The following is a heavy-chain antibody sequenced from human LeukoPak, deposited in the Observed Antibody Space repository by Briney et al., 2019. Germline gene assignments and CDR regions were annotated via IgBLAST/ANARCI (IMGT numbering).Heavy chain of an antibody. CDR1: GGSISSYY. D-gene: IGHD6-19*01. J-gene: IGHJ4*02. V-gene: IGHV4-39*01. CDR2: IYYSGST. CDR3: ASTQYSSGWGNYFDY. Sequence: PSETLSLTCTVSGGSISSYYWGWIRQPPGKGLEWIGSIYYSGSTYYNPSLKSRVTISVDTSKNQFSLKLSSVTAADTAVYYCASTQYSSGWGNYFDYWGQGTLVTVSS.